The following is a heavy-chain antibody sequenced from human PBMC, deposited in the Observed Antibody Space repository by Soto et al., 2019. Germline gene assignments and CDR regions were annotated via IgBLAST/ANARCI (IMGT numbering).Heavy chain of an antibody. Sequence: QVQLVQCGAEVKKPGSSVKVSCKASGGTFSSYTISWVRQAPGQGLEWMGRIIPILGIANYAQKFQGRVTITADKSTSTAYMELSSLRSEDTAVYYCARDQPYYYGSGSKSFGMDVWGQGTTVTVSS. CDR3: ARDQPYYYGSGSKSFGMDV. J-gene: IGHJ6*02. D-gene: IGHD3-10*01. CDR2: IIPILGIA. CDR1: GGTFSSYT. V-gene: IGHV1-69*08.